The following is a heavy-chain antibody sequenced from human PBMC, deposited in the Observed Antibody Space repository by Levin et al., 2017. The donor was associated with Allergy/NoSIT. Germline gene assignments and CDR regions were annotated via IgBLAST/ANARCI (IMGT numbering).Heavy chain of an antibody. V-gene: IGHV3-11*05. CDR2: ISRGNSYT. J-gene: IGHJ4*02. CDR3: ARGRVPNDY. CDR1: GFIVSDSY. Sequence: GGSLRLSCAASGFIVSDSYMSWIRQAPGKGLEWVSYISRGNSYTNYLDSVKGRFTISRDNAKNSLYLQMISLRAEDTAIYYCARGRVPNDYWGQGTLVTVSS. D-gene: IGHD3-10*01.